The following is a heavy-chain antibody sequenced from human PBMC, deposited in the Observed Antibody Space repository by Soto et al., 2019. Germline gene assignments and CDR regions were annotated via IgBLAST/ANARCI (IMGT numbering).Heavy chain of an antibody. D-gene: IGHD3-3*01. CDR2: ISAYNGNT. V-gene: IGHV1-18*01. CDR3: AKARAQYYDSWSGYPVDY. Sequence: ASVKVSCKASGYTFTSYGISWVRQAPGQGLEWMGWISAYNGNTNYAQKLQGRVTMTTDTSTSTAYMELRSLRSDDTAVYYCAKARAQYYDSWSGYPVDYWGQGTLVTVSS. CDR1: GYTFTSYG. J-gene: IGHJ4*02.